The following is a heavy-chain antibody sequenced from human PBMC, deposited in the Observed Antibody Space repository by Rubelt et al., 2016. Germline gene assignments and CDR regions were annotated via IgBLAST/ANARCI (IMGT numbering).Heavy chain of an antibody. Sequence: QVQLQQWGAGLLKPSETLSLTCAVYGGSSSAYYWSWIRQTPGKGLEWIGEINHRGSANYSPSLKSRVTMSIDTSQNQFSLRLSSVTAADTAVYYCARGYGSGSYFGYWGQGTLVTVSS. V-gene: IGHV4-34*01. CDR1: GGSSSAYY. J-gene: IGHJ4*02. D-gene: IGHD3-10*01. CDR2: INHRGSA. CDR3: ARGYGSGSYFGY.